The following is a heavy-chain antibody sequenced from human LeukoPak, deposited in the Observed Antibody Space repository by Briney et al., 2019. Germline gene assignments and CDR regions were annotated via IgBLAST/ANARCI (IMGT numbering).Heavy chain of an antibody. CDR1: GYTFTGYY. J-gene: IGHJ6*02. Sequence: ASVKVSCKASGYTFTGYYMHWVRQAPGQGLEWMGWINPNSGGTNYAQKFQGRVTMTRDTSISTAYMELSRLRSDDTAVYYCARGLRWFGGRYYYYGMDVWGQGTTVTVSS. CDR2: INPNSGGT. D-gene: IGHD3-10*01. V-gene: IGHV1-2*02. CDR3: ARGLRWFGGRYYYYGMDV.